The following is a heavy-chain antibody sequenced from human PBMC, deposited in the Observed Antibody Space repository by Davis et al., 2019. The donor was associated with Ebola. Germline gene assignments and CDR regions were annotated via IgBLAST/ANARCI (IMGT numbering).Heavy chain of an antibody. J-gene: IGHJ4*02. D-gene: IGHD3-10*01. CDR2: IIPILDLT. CDR1: GGTVTEYA. V-gene: IGHV1-69*04. Sequence: SVKVSCKALGGTVTEYAFTWVRQAPGQGLEWMGRIIPILDLTNYAQKFRGRVTITADRSTGTVFMELASLRSEDTAVYFCARESGEWELLMEQWGQGTLVTVSS. CDR3: ARESGEWELLMEQ.